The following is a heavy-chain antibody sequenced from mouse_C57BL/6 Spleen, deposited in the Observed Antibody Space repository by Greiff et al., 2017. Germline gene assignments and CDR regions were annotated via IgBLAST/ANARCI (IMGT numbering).Heavy chain of an antibody. CDR2: ISSGSSTI. J-gene: IGHJ4*01. CDR1: GFTFSDYG. V-gene: IGHV5-17*01. Sequence: EVQVVESGGGLVKPGGSLKLSCAASGFTFSDYGMHWVRQAPEKGLEWVAYISSGSSTIYYAATVKGRFTISRDNAKNTLFLQMTSLRSEDTAMYDCARGGLYYAMDYWGQGTSVTVDS. CDR3: ARGGLYYAMDY.